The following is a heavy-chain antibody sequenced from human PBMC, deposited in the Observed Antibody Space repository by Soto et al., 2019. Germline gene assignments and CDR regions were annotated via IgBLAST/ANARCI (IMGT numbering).Heavy chain of an antibody. Sequence: GGSLRLSCAASGFTFSDFWMTWVRQAPGKGLEWVANMNQDGKQKNYVDSVKGRFSISRDNAKNSLYLQINSLRAEDTAVYYCARQHSGSYYSDYWGQGTPVTVSS. J-gene: IGHJ4*02. CDR1: GFTFSDFW. CDR3: ARQHSGSYYSDY. D-gene: IGHD1-26*01. CDR2: MNQDGKQK. V-gene: IGHV3-7*05.